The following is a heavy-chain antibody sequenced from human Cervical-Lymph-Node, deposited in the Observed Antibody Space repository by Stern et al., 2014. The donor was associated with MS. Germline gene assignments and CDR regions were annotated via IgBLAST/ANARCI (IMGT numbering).Heavy chain of an antibody. CDR1: GGTFSRYG. CDR2: IIPVVGTA. V-gene: IGHV1-69*01. J-gene: IGHJ4*02. D-gene: IGHD1-1*01. CDR3: ARGPYNRDSFEY. Sequence: VQLVESGAEVRKPGSSVKVSCKASGGTFSRYGISWVRQAPGQGLELMGGIIPVVGTADYAEQFQGRVTITADGSTSTAYMELSSLTSADTAVYYCARGPYNRDSFEYWGQGTLVTVSS.